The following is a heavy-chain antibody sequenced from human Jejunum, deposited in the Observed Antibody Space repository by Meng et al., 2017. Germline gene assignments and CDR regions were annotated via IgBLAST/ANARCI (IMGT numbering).Heavy chain of an antibody. D-gene: IGHD3-22*01. CDR3: ARLYYFDSSGTYDY. V-gene: IGHV1-3*01. J-gene: IGHJ4*02. Sequence: QGQLVQSGAEVKKPGASVKVSCEASGYTFTGHVIHWVRQAPGQGLEWMGWINAGNGNTKSSEKFQGRVTFNRDSSATTAYMELSSLRSEDTAVYYCARLYYFDSSGTYDYWGQGTLVTVSS. CDR2: INAGNGNT. CDR1: GYTFTGHV.